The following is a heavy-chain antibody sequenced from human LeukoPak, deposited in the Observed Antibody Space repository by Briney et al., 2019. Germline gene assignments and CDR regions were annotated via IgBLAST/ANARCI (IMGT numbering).Heavy chain of an antibody. J-gene: IGHJ4*02. V-gene: IGHV3-21*01. CDR1: GFTFSSYS. D-gene: IGHD1-26*01. Sequence: GGSLRLSCAASGFTFSSYSMNWDRQAPGKGLEWVSSISSSSSYIYYADSVKGRFTISRDNAKNSLYLQMNSLRAEDTAVYYCARDSATGYFDYWGQGTLVTVSS. CDR3: ARDSATGYFDY. CDR2: ISSSSSYI.